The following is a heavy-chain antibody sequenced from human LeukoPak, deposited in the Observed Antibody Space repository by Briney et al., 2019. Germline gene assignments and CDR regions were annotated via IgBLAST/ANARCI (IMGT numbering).Heavy chain of an antibody. Sequence: AGSLRLSCAASGFTFSSYSMNWVRQAPGKGVAWVSSISSSSSYIYYADSLKGEFTISRDNAKNSLYLQMNSLRAEDTAVYYCARYGRSYYGDYWGQGTLVSVSS. CDR2: ISSSSSYI. CDR1: GFTFSSYS. CDR3: ARYGRSYYGDY. V-gene: IGHV3-21*01. D-gene: IGHD1-26*01. J-gene: IGHJ4*02.